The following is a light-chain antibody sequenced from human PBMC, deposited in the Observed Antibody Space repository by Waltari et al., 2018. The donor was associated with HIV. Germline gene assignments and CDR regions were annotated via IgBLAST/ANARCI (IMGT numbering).Light chain of an antibody. J-gene: IGLJ2*01. CDR3: SYTGTNSLH. CDR2: EVT. V-gene: IGLV2-14*01. CDR1: SSDVGCYDC. Sequence: QSALTQPASVSVSPGQSITISCTGASSDVGCYDCISWYQQHPGKAPRLIIYEVTNRPSGVSNRFFGSKSANTASLTISGLQADDEADYYCSYTGTNSLHFGGGTKVTVL.